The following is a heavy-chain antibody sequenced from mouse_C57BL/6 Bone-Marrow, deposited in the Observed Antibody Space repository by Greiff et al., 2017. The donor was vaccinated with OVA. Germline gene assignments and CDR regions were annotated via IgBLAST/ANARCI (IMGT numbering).Heavy chain of an antibody. J-gene: IGHJ4*01. CDR2: IDPSDSYT. CDR3: ARETTVVAGAMDY. V-gene: IGHV1-50*01. Sequence: VQLQQPGAELVKPGASVKLSCKASGYTFTSYWMQWVKQRPGQGLEWIGEIDPSDSYTNYNQKFKGKATLTVDTSSSTAYMQLSSLTSEDSAVYYCARETTVVAGAMDYWGQGTSVTVSS. D-gene: IGHD1-1*01. CDR1: GYTFTSYW.